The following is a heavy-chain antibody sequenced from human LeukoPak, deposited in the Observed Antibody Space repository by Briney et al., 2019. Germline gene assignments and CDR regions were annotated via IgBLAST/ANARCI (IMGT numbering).Heavy chain of an antibody. D-gene: IGHD1-7*01. Sequence: GGSLRLSCAASHFTFTTYWMSWLRQAPGKGLEWVANIKPDGSEKYYVDSVKGRFTISRDNAKNSMYLQMNSLRVEDTAVYYCARDPRGRQNYYFDYWGQGTLVTVSS. J-gene: IGHJ4*02. CDR2: IKPDGSEK. CDR3: ARDPRGRQNYYFDY. CDR1: HFTFTTYW. V-gene: IGHV3-7*01.